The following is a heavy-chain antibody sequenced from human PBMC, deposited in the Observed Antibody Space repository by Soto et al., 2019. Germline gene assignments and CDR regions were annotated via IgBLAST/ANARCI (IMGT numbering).Heavy chain of an antibody. V-gene: IGHV1-3*01. Sequence: GASVKVSCKASGYTFTSYAMHWVRQAPGQRLEWMGWINAGNGNTKYSQKFQGRVTITRDTSASTAYMELSSLRSEDTAVYYCARGYCSSTSCYIWDNWFAPGGQGTLVTVS. J-gene: IGHJ5*02. D-gene: IGHD2-2*02. CDR1: GYTFTSYA. CDR3: ARGYCSSTSCYIWDNWFAP. CDR2: INAGNGNT.